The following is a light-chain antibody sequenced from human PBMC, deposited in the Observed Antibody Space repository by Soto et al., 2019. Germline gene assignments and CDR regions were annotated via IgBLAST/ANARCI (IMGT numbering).Light chain of an antibody. CDR3: QQYNNWPPFS. V-gene: IGKV3-15*01. CDR1: QSISSN. J-gene: IGKJ3*01. Sequence: EIVMTQSPATLSVSPGERATLSCRASQSISSNLAWYQQKNGQTPRLLIYGASTRAAGIPVRFSGSGSGTDFTLTISSLQSEDFAVYYCQQYNNWPPFSFGPGT. CDR2: GAS.